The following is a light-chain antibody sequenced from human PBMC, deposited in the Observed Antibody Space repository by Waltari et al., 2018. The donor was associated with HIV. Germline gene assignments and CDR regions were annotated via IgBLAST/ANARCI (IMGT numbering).Light chain of an antibody. V-gene: IGLV1-51*01. Sequence: QSVLTQPPSVSAAPGQKVTISCSGSSSNSGNNYVSWYQQLPRTAPKLLIYDSNKRASGIPYRFSGSKSGTSASLGISGLQTGDEADYYCVTWDSSLSAVVFGGGTKLSVL. J-gene: IGLJ2*01. CDR1: SSNSGNNY. CDR2: DSN. CDR3: VTWDSSLSAVV.